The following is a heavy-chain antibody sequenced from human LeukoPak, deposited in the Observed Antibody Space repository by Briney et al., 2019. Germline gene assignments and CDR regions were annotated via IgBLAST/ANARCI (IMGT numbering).Heavy chain of an antibody. D-gene: IGHD6-6*01. CDR1: GGSISSGGYY. J-gene: IGHJ6*03. V-gene: IGHV4-30-2*01. CDR2: IYHSGST. Sequence: SETLSLTCTVSGGSISSGGYYWSWIRQPPGKGLEWIGYIYHSGSTCYNPSLKSRVTISVDRSKNQFSLKLSSVTAADTAVYYCAREKVSISSSSGDYYYYYMDVWGKGTTVTVSS. CDR3: AREKVSISSSSGDYYYYYMDV.